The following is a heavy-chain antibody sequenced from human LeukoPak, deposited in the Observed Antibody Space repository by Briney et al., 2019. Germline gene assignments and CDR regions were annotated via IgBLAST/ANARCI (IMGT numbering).Heavy chain of an antibody. CDR3: ARSPRHGDYFDF. CDR2: IIPVFGTA. D-gene: IGHD3-16*01. Sequence: ASVRVSCKASGHTFSSFAFNWVRHAPGQGLEWMGGIIPVFGTANYAQKFQGRVTITADESTNTAYMELSSLRSEDTAVYYCARSPRHGDYFDFWGQGTLVTVSS. J-gene: IGHJ4*02. V-gene: IGHV1-69*13. CDR1: GHTFSSFA.